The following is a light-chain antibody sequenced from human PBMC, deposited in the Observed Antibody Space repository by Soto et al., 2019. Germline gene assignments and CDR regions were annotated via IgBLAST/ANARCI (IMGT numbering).Light chain of an antibody. V-gene: IGKV1-12*01. CDR3: QHYGSSPPYT. Sequence: DIQMTQSPSSVSASVGDRVTITCRASQGISSWLAWYQQKPGKAPKLLIYAASSLQSGVPSRFSGSGSGTDFTLTISRLEAEDSAVYYCQHYGSSPPYTFGQGTKLKIK. CDR2: AAS. J-gene: IGKJ2*01. CDR1: QGISSW.